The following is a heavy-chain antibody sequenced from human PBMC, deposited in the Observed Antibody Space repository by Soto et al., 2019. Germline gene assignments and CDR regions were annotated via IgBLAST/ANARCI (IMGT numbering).Heavy chain of an antibody. V-gene: IGHV1-69*12. CDR3: ARHWGQTQRSYYYGMDV. CDR2: IIPIVGTA. CDR1: GGTFSSYA. Sequence: QVQLVQSGAEVKKRGSSVKVSCKASGGTFSSYAISWVRQAPGQGLEWMGGIIPIVGTADYAQNFQGRVTITADESTSTASMELSRLRSEDTAVYYCARHWGQTQRSYYYGMDVWGQGTTVTVSS. J-gene: IGHJ6*02. D-gene: IGHD7-27*01.